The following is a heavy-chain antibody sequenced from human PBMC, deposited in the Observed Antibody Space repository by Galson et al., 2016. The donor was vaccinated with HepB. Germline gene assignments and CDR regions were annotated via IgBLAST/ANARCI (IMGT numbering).Heavy chain of an antibody. CDR1: GFTFSSYS. CDR3: ARNDYGDYGVEY. CDR2: IGTSPETT. Sequence: SLRLSCAASGFTFSSYSMTWVRQAPGKGLEWQAYIGTSPETTHYADSVKGRFTISRDNAKNSLFLQMHSLRDDDTAVYFCARNDYGDYGVEYWGQGTPVTVSS. D-gene: IGHD4-17*01. V-gene: IGHV3-48*02. J-gene: IGHJ4*02.